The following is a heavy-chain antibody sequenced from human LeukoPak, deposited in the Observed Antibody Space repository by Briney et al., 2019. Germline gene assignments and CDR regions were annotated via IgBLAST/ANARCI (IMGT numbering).Heavy chain of an antibody. CDR2: ISGSGGST. D-gene: IGHD3-22*01. CDR1: GFTFSSYA. Sequence: GGSLRLSCAASGFTFSSYAMSWVRQAPGKGLAWVSAISGSGGSTYYADSVKGRFTISRDNSKNTLYLQMNSLRAEDTAVYYCAKDDSSGYYYLYYFDYWGQGTLVTVSS. CDR3: AKDDSSGYYYLYYFDY. V-gene: IGHV3-23*01. J-gene: IGHJ4*02.